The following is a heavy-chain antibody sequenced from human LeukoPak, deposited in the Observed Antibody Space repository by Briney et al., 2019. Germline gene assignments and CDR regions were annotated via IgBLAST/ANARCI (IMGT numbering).Heavy chain of an antibody. J-gene: IGHJ4*02. Sequence: PGGSLRLSCAASGFTFSSYGMHWVRQAPGKGLEWVAVISYDGSNRYYADSVKGRFTISRDNSKNTLYLQMNSLRAEDTAVYYCAKGLRYFDWYHFDYWGQGTLVTVSS. D-gene: IGHD3-9*01. V-gene: IGHV3-30*18. CDR2: ISYDGSNR. CDR3: AKGLRYFDWYHFDY. CDR1: GFTFSSYG.